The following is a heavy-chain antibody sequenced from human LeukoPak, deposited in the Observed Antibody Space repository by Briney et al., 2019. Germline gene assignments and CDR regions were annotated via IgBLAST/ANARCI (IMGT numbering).Heavy chain of an antibody. V-gene: IGHV4-31*03. J-gene: IGHJ5*02. CDR1: GGSISSGGYY. CDR3: ARYCSSTSWPTNWFDP. CDR2: IYYSGST. D-gene: IGHD2-2*01. Sequence: PSQTLSLTCTVSGGSISSGGYYWSWIRQHPGKGLEWIGYIYYSGSTYYNPSLKSRVTISVDTSKNQFSLKLSSVTAADTAVYYCARYCSSTSWPTNWFDPWGQGTLVTVSS.